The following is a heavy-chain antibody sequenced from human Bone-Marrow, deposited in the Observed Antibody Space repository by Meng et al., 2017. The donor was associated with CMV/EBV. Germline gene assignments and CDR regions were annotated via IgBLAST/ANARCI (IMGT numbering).Heavy chain of an antibody. V-gene: IGHV5-51*01. J-gene: IGHJ4*02. CDR2: IYPGNSDT. D-gene: IGHD2-2*01. CDR1: GYSFTSYW. CDR3: ARGVVPAATPFDY. Sequence: GGSLRLSCKGSGYSFTSYWIGWVRQMPGKGLEWMGMIYPGNSDTRYSPSFQGQVTISADKSISTAYLQWSSLKASDTAMYYCARGVVPAATPFDYWGQGTLVTVSS.